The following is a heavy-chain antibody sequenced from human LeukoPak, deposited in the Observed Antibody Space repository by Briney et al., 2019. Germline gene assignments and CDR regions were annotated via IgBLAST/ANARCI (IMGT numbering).Heavy chain of an antibody. Sequence: GGSLRLSCAASGLAFSAYKIHWVRQAPRKGLVWVSRISTDGYTTDYADFVQGRFTASRDNTKNTWSLEMNSLRAEDTAVYYCVVGGSPGYWGQGTLVTVSS. J-gene: IGHJ4*02. CDR3: VVGGSPGY. D-gene: IGHD2-15*01. V-gene: IGHV3-74*01. CDR2: ISTDGYTT. CDR1: GLAFSAYK.